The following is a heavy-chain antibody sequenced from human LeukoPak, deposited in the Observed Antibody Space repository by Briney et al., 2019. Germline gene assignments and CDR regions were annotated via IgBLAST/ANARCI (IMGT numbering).Heavy chain of an antibody. V-gene: IGHV3-15*07. CDR1: GFSFSDTY. D-gene: IGHD1-26*01. CDR3: TTESSGSLPY. J-gene: IGHJ4*02. CDR2: IKNKADRGEI. Sequence: GGSLRLSCAASGFSFSDTYINWVRQIPGTGLEWVGLIKNKADRGEIEYAAPVKDRFTISRDDSKNTVYLQMSSLKTEDTAVYYCTTESSGSLPYWGQGTLVTVSS.